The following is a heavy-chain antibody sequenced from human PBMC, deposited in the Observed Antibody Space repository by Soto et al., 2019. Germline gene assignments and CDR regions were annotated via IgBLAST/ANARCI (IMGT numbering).Heavy chain of an antibody. Sequence: SVKVSCKASGGTFSSYAISWVRQAPGQGLEWMGGIIPIFGTANYAQKFQGRVTITADESTSTAYMELSSLRSEDTAVYYCAREVPMNKVVTGSPGGMDVWGQGTTVTVSS. J-gene: IGHJ6*02. CDR2: IIPIFGTA. CDR1: GGTFSSYA. CDR3: AREVPMNKVVTGSPGGMDV. V-gene: IGHV1-69*13. D-gene: IGHD2-15*01.